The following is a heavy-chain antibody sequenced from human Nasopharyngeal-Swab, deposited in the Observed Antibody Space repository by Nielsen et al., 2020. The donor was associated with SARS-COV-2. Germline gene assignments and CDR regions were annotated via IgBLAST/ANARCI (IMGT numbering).Heavy chain of an antibody. CDR3: ARDSYDSSGYPYYYGMDV. V-gene: IGHV3-11*04. CDR2: ISTTGSSK. Sequence: GESLKISCAASGFTFSDYCMSWIRQAPGKGLEWVSHISTTGSSKYYADSLKGRFTISRDNDKNSLYLQMNSLRADDTAVYYCARDSYDSSGYPYYYGMDVWGQGTTVTVSS. D-gene: IGHD3-22*01. J-gene: IGHJ6*02. CDR1: GFTFSDYC.